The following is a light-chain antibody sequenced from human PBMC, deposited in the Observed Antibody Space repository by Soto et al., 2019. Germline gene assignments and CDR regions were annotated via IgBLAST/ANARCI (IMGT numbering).Light chain of an antibody. CDR2: GAS. J-gene: IGKJ1*01. CDR3: QQYAGSRGT. Sequence: EIVLTQSPGTLSLSPGERATLSCRASQSVSSSYLAWYQQKPGQAPRILIYGASSRATGIPDRFSGSGSGTDFTLTISRLEPEDFAVYYCQQYAGSRGTFGQGTKVEIK. CDR1: QSVSSSY. V-gene: IGKV3-20*01.